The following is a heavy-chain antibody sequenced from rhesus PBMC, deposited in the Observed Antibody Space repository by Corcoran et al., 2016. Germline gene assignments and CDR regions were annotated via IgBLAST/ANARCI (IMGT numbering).Heavy chain of an antibody. Sequence: QVQLQESGPGLVKPSEILSLTCAVSGASISSYWWNWIRQPPGKGLEWIGGIDGNTGRTNYNPSLKSRVTISKDASKNQFSLKLTSVTAADTAVYYCARDSLENSRDYWGQGVLVTVSS. D-gene: IGHD1-1*01. CDR1: GASISSYW. CDR2: IDGNTGRT. CDR3: ARDSLENSRDY. J-gene: IGHJ4*01. V-gene: IGHV4-80*01.